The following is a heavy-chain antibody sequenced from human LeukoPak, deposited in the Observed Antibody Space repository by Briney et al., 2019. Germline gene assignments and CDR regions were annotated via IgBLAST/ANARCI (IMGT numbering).Heavy chain of an antibody. CDR2: MNPNSGNT. D-gene: IGHD6-13*01. CDR1: GYTFTSYD. J-gene: IGHJ4*02. V-gene: IGHV1-8*01. Sequence: ASVKVSCKASGYTFTSYDINWVRQATGQGLEWMGWMNPNSGNTGYAQKFQGRVTMTRNTSISTAYMELSSLRSEDTAAYYCARGRGIADYNYFDYWGQGTLVTVSS. CDR3: ARGRGIADYNYFDY.